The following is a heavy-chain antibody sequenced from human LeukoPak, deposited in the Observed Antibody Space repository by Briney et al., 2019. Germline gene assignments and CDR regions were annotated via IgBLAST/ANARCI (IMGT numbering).Heavy chain of an antibody. CDR3: ARGPWRSDAFDI. V-gene: IGHV3-53*01. Sequence: GGSLRLSCAASGFTVSSNYMSWVRQAPGKGLEWVSVIYSGGSTYYADSVKGRFTISRDNSKNTLYLQMNSLGAEDTAVYYCARGPWRSDAFDIWGQGTMVTVSS. J-gene: IGHJ3*02. CDR2: IYSGGST. CDR1: GFTVSSNY.